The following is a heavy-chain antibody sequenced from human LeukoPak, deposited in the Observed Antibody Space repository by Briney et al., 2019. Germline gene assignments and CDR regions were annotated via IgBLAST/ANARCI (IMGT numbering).Heavy chain of an antibody. J-gene: IGHJ4*02. CDR2: IYSYGRT. CDR3: ARWSMNVECCPFDY. Sequence: GGSLRLSCAASGFTVSTNFMIWLRQAPRKGLEWVSVIYSYGRTYYADSVQDRFTITRDNHKTTLYLQMNSLRAEDTALYYCARWSMNVECCPFDYGGLGTLVTVSS. V-gene: IGHV3-53*01. D-gene: IGHD2/OR15-2a*01. CDR1: GFTVSTNF.